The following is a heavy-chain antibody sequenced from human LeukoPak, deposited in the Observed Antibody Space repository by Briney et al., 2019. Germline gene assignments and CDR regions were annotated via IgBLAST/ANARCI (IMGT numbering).Heavy chain of an antibody. J-gene: IGHJ2*01. Sequence: SETLSLTCTVSGGSISSYYWTWIRQPPGKGLEWIGNLYYSGSTNYNPSLKSRVTISVDTSKNQFSLKLSSVTAADTAVYYCARVTIFGVAMPYWYFDLWGRGTLVTVSS. CDR3: ARVTIFGVAMPYWYFDL. V-gene: IGHV4-59*12. D-gene: IGHD3-3*01. CDR2: LYYSGST. CDR1: GGSISSYY.